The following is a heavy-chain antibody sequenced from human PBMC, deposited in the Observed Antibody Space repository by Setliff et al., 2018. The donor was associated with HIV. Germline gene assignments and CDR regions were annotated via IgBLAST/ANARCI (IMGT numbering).Heavy chain of an antibody. Sequence: GASVKVSCKASGYTFTSYYMHWVRQAPGQGLEWMGIINPSGGSTSYAQEFQGRVTMTTDTSTNKAYMELRSLRSDDTAVYYCARGYGAFDIWGQGTMVTVSS. D-gene: IGHD4-17*01. J-gene: IGHJ3*02. V-gene: IGHV1-46*01. CDR1: GYTFTSYY. CDR3: ARGYGAFDI. CDR2: INPSGGST.